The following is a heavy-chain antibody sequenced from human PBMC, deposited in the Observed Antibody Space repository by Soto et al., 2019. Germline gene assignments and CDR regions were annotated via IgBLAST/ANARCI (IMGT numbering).Heavy chain of an antibody. V-gene: IGHV1-3*01. CDR1: GYTFTSYA. Sequence: GASVKVSCKASGYTFTSYAMHWVRQAPGQRLEWMGWINAGNGNTKYSQKFQGRVTITRDTSASTAYMELSSLRSEDTAVYYCARPVLRFLEWLPITPYFDYWGQGTLVTVSS. CDR2: INAGNGNT. J-gene: IGHJ4*02. D-gene: IGHD3-3*01. CDR3: ARPVLRFLEWLPITPYFDY.